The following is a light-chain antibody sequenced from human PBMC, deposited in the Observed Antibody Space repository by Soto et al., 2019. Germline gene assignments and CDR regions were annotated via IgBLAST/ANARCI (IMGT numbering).Light chain of an antibody. V-gene: IGLV1-44*01. J-gene: IGLJ1*01. CDR2: NNN. CDR1: SSNIGTNA. Sequence: QSVLTQPPSASGTPGQRVTISCSGGSSNIGTNAVNWYQQLPGTAPKLLIYNNNQRPSGVPDRFSGSKSGTSASLAISGLQSEEEAEYYCAAWDGSLTGYVFGTGNKVTVL. CDR3: AAWDGSLTGYV.